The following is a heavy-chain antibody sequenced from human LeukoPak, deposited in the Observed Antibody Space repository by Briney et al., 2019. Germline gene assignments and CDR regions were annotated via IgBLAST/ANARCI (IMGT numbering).Heavy chain of an antibody. J-gene: IGHJ4*02. CDR1: GCTFSCYA. CDR3: AKAVAYCSSTSCYFDY. Sequence: GGFLRFCCAAAGCTFSCYAMSWVRQAPGKGLELVSAISGSGGSTYYADSVKGRFTISRDNSKNTLYLQMNSQRAEDTAVYYCAKAVAYCSSTSCYFDYWGQGTLVTVSS. D-gene: IGHD2-2*01. CDR2: ISGSGGST. V-gene: IGHV3-23*01.